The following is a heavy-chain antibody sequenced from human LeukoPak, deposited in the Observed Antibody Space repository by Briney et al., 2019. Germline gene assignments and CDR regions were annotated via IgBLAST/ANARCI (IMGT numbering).Heavy chain of an antibody. J-gene: IGHJ4*02. D-gene: IGHD6-6*01. CDR2: IRYDESNK. CDR3: ATAARAPL. Sequence: GGSLRRSCAASGFTFSSYGMHWVRQAPGKGLEWVAFIRYDESNKYYEDSVKGRFTISRDNSKNTLYLHMNSLRAEDTAVYYCATAARAPLWGQGTLVTVSS. CDR1: GFTFSSYG. V-gene: IGHV3-30*02.